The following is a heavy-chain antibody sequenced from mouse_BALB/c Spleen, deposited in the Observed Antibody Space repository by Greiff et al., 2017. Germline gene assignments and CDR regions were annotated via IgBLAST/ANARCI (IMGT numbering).Heavy chain of an antibody. CDR1: GFTFSSYA. J-gene: IGHJ2*01. Sequence: EVHLVESGGGLVKPGGSLKLSCAASGFTFSSYAMSWVRQSPEKRLEWVAEISSGGSYTYYPDTVTGRFTISRDNAKNTLYLEMSSLRSEDTAMYYCARVYYDYHYFDYWGQGTTLTVSS. D-gene: IGHD2-4*01. CDR3: ARVYYDYHYFDY. V-gene: IGHV5-9-4*01. CDR2: ISSGGSYT.